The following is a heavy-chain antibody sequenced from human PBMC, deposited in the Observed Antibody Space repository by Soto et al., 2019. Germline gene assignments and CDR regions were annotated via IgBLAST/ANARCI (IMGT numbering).Heavy chain of an antibody. CDR2: IIPILGIA. Sequence: QVQLVQSGAEVKKPGSSVKVSCKASGGTFSSYTISWVRQAPGQGLESMGRIIPILGIANYAQKFQGRVTITADKSTSTAYMELSSLRSEDTAVYYCARWRGDSPDYWGQGTLVTVSS. CDR3: ARWRGDSPDY. V-gene: IGHV1-69*02. D-gene: IGHD2-21*02. J-gene: IGHJ4*02. CDR1: GGTFSSYT.